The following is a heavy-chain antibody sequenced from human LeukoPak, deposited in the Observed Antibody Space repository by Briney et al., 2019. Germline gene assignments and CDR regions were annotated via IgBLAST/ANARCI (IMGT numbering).Heavy chain of an antibody. CDR1: GFTFSSYA. CDR2: ISGSGGST. D-gene: IGHD2-15*01. Sequence: GGSLRLSCAAYGFTFSSYAMSWVRQAPGKGMEWVSAISGSGGSTYYADSVKGRFTISRDNSKNTLYLQMNSLRAEDTAVYYCATLVVVAASDGMDVWGQGTTVTVSS. J-gene: IGHJ6*02. V-gene: IGHV3-23*01. CDR3: ATLVVVAASDGMDV.